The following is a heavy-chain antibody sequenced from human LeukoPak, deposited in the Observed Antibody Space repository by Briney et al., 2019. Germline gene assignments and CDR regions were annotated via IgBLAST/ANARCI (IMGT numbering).Heavy chain of an antibody. Sequence: GGSLRLSCAASGFTFSSYGMSWVRQAPGKGLEWVSAIGGRDGSTYYADSVKGRFTISRDNSKNTLYLQMNSLRAEDTAVYYCAKDVRSQFFVVVPAADNWFDPWGQGTLVTVSS. CDR1: GFTFSSYG. J-gene: IGHJ5*02. D-gene: IGHD2-2*01. CDR2: IGGRDGST. V-gene: IGHV3-23*01. CDR3: AKDVRSQFFVVVPAADNWFDP.